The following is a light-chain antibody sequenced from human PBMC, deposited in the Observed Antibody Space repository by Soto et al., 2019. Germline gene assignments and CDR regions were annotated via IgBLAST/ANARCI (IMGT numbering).Light chain of an antibody. Sequence: EIVLTQSPATLSLSPGERATLSCRASQSVSSFLAWYQQKPGQPPRLLIYDASNRATGIPGRFSGSGSGTDFTLTISSLEPEDFAAYYCQQRGNWPPTFGPGTKWIS. CDR1: QSVSSF. CDR3: QQRGNWPPT. CDR2: DAS. V-gene: IGKV3-11*01. J-gene: IGKJ3*01.